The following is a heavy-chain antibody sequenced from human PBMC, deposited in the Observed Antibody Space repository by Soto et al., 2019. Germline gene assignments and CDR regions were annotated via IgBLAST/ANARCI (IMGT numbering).Heavy chain of an antibody. D-gene: IGHD6-13*01. Sequence: QVQLQESGPGLVKPSETLSLTCTVSGGSISSYYWSWIRQPPGKGLEWIGYIYYSGSTNYNPSPKSRVTIXXDXSXXQFPLKLSSVTAADTAVYYCAGIAAAGRRRYYFDYWGQGTLVTVSS. J-gene: IGHJ4*02. CDR3: AGIAAAGRRRYYFDY. V-gene: IGHV4-59*08. CDR2: IYYSGST. CDR1: GGSISSYY.